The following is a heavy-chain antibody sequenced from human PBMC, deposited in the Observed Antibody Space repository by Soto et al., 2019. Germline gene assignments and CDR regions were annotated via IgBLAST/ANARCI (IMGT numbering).Heavy chain of an antibody. CDR1: GFTFSSYA. V-gene: IGHV3-23*01. CDR3: AKARYRSVWSGYYFDY. J-gene: IGHJ4*02. D-gene: IGHD6-19*01. CDR2: ISGSGGST. Sequence: PGGSLRLSCAASGFTFSSYAMSWVRQAPGKGLEWVSAISGSGGSTYYADSVKGRFTISRDNSKNTLYLQMNSLRAEDTAVYYCAKARYRSVWSGYYFDYWGQGTLVTVSS.